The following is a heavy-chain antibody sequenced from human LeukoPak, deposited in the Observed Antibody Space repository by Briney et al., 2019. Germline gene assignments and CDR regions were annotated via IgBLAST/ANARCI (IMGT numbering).Heavy chain of an antibody. Sequence: ASVKVSCKASGYTFTSYGISWVRQAPGQGLEWMGWISAYNGNTNYAQKLQGRVTMTTDTSTSTAYMELRSLRPDDTAVYYCARGVPIAAAGVYYYYMDVWGKGTTVTISS. CDR3: ARGVPIAAAGVYYYYMDV. CDR1: GYTFTSYG. D-gene: IGHD6-13*01. J-gene: IGHJ6*03. CDR2: ISAYNGNT. V-gene: IGHV1-18*01.